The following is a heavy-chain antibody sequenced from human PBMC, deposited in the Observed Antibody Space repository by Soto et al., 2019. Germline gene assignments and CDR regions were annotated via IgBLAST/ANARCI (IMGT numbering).Heavy chain of an antibody. Sequence: ASVKVSCKASGYTFTSHAMNWVRQAPGQRLEGMGWINTNTGNPTYAQGFTGRFVFSLDTSVSTAYLQICSLKAEDTAVYYCARRYDFWSAPLGYYYYYYYMDVWGKGTTVTV. V-gene: IGHV7-4-1*01. CDR3: ARRYDFWSAPLGYYYYYYYMDV. D-gene: IGHD3-3*01. CDR2: INTNTGNP. CDR1: GYTFTSHA. J-gene: IGHJ6*03.